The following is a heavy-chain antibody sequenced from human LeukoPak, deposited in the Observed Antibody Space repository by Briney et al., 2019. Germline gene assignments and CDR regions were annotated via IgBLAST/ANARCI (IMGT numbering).Heavy chain of an antibody. Sequence: GGSLRLSCVASGFTFSSYSLAWVRQTPGKGLAWVSIVAGNNSPTFYADSVEGRFTISRDNSKNMGYLQMNSLRVEDSGVYFCARGATRATRHFDVWGRGTLSLSPQ. CDR2: VAGNNSPT. CDR3: ARGATRATRHFDV. V-gene: IGHV3-23*01. D-gene: IGHD2-2*01. CDR1: GFTFSSYS. J-gene: IGHJ2*01.